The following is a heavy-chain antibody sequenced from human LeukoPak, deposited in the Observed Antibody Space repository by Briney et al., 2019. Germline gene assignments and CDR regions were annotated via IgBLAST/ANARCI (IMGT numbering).Heavy chain of an antibody. CDR1: GGSISSGGYY. V-gene: IGHV4-61*08. Sequence: SQTLSLTCTVSGGSISSGGYYWSWIRQPPGKGLEWSGYIYYSGSTNYNPSLKSRVTISVDTSKNQFSLKLSSVTAADTAVYYCARVFSQLGIYYYYYMDVWGKGTTVTVSS. D-gene: IGHD7-27*01. J-gene: IGHJ6*03. CDR2: IYYSGST. CDR3: ARVFSQLGIYYYYYMDV.